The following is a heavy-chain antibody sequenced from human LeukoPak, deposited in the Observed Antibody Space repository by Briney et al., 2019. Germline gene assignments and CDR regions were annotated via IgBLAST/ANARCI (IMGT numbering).Heavy chain of an antibody. Sequence: GSLRLSCAASGFTFSSYAMSWVRQAPGKGLEWVSAISGSGGSTYYADSVKGRFTISRDNSKNTLYLQMNSLRAEDTAVYYCAKDLNDDSSGYLDYWGQGTLVTVSS. J-gene: IGHJ4*02. CDR3: AKDLNDDSSGYLDY. CDR2: ISGSGGST. CDR1: GFTFSSYA. D-gene: IGHD3-22*01. V-gene: IGHV3-23*01.